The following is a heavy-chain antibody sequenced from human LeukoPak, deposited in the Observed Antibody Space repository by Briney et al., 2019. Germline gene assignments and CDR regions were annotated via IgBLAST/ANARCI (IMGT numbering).Heavy chain of an antibody. CDR2: ISYDGSNK. CDR3: ARLVGATSRYYYYGMDV. J-gene: IGHJ6*02. Sequence: GGSLRLSCAASGFTFSSYAMHWVRQAPGKGLEWVAVISYDGSNKYHADSVKGRFTISRDNSKNTLYLQMNSLRAEDTAVYYCARLVGATSRYYYYGMDVWGQGTTVTVSS. D-gene: IGHD1-26*01. V-gene: IGHV3-30*04. CDR1: GFTFSSYA.